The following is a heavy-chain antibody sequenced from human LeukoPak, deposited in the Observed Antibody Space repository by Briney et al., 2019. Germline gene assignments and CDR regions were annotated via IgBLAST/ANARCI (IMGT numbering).Heavy chain of an antibody. CDR1: GVSISSVY. CDR3: ARTVHYSSGWSPTYYFDY. CDR2: TYYSGGT. V-gene: IGHV4-59*01. Sequence: SETLSLTCTVPGVSISSVYWSWIRQPPGKGLEWIGYTYYSGGTNYSPSLKSRVTVSVDTSKNQFSLKLGSVTAADTAVYYCARTVHYSSGWSPTYYFDYWGQGTLVTVSS. J-gene: IGHJ4*02. D-gene: IGHD6-19*01.